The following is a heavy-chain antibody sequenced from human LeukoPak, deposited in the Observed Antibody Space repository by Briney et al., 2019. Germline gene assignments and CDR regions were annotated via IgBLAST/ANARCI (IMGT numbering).Heavy chain of an antibody. CDR1: GGSISSHY. CDR2: IYTSGAT. Sequence: SETLSLTCTVSGGSISSHYWSWIRQPAGKGLEGIGRIYTSGATNYNPALKRRVTMSVDTSKNQFSLKLGSVTAADTAVYYCARDLATMTTSPFDPWGQGTLVTVSS. D-gene: IGHD4-17*01. J-gene: IGHJ5*02. CDR3: ARDLATMTTSPFDP. V-gene: IGHV4-4*07.